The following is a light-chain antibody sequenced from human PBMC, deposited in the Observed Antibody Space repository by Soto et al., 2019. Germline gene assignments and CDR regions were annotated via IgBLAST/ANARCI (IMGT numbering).Light chain of an antibody. Sequence: VLTQSPGTLSLSPGERATLSCRASQSVDNKYLAWYQQKRGQAPRLLIYGASTRAAGIPDRFSGSGSGTDFTLAISSLEPEDFAVYYCQQRSNWPLTFGGGTKVEIK. CDR2: GAS. CDR1: QSVDNKY. V-gene: IGKV3D-20*02. CDR3: QQRSNWPLT. J-gene: IGKJ4*01.